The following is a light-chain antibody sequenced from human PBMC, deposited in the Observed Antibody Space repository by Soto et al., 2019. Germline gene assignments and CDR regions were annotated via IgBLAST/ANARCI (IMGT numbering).Light chain of an antibody. J-gene: IGKJ3*01. CDR3: QQYGSSPGFT. Sequence: EIVLTQSPGTLSLSAVERATLSCRASQSVSSSYLAWYQQKPVQAPRLLIYCASSRSTGIPDRFSGSGSGTDFTIPISRLEPEDFAVYYCQQYGSSPGFTFGPGTKVDIK. V-gene: IGKV3-20*01. CDR2: CAS. CDR1: QSVSSSY.